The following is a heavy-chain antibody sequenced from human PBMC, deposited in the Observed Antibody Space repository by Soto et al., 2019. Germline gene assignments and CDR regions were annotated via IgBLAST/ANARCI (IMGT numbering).Heavy chain of an antibody. CDR2: ISGSGGST. D-gene: IGHD3-16*02. J-gene: IGHJ4*02. CDR1: GFTFSSYA. CDR3: AKDSIMITFGGVIVIPYYFDY. V-gene: IGHV3-23*01. Sequence: GGSLRLSCAASGFTFSSYAMSWVRQAPGKGLEWVSAISGSGGSTYYADSVKGRFTISRDNSKNTLYLQMNSLRAEDTAVYYCAKDSIMITFGGVIVIPYYFDYWGQGTLVTVSS.